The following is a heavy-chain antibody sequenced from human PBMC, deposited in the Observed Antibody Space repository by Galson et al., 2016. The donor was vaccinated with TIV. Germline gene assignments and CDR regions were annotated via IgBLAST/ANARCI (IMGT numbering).Heavy chain of an antibody. J-gene: IGHJ3*01. V-gene: IGHV4-31*03. D-gene: IGHD4-17*01. CDR3: ARETCGDDDNYGAFDF. CDR1: GVSISSGFSY. Sequence: TLSLTCSVSGVSISSGFSYWNWVRQSPGQGLEWIGYIHFTGRTYYNPSFQSRVSISVDTSKRPFSLNLMSVTAADTAVFFCARETCGDDDNYGAFDFWGRGTMVTVSS. CDR2: IHFTGRT.